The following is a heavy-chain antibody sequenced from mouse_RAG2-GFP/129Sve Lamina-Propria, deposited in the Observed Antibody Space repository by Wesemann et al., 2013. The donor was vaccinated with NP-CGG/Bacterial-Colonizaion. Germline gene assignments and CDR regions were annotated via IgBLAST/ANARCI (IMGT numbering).Heavy chain of an antibody. CDR1: GYTFTSYW. Sequence: QVQLQQPGAELVKPGASVKLSCKASGYTFTSYWMHWVKQRPGRGLEWIGRIDPNSGGTKYNEKFKSKATLTVDTSSSTAYMQLSSLTSEDSAVYYCARSTVVAPGDYWGQGTTLTVSS. CDR3: ARSTVVAPGDY. V-gene: IGHV1-62-3*01. CDR2: IDPNSGGT. D-gene: IGHD1-1*01. J-gene: IGHJ2*01.